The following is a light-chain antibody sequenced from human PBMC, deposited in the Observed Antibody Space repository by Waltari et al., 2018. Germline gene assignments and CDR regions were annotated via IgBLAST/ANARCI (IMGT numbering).Light chain of an antibody. V-gene: IGLV1-40*01. CDR2: HNN. CDR3: QSYDGSLGGAV. CDR1: SSNIGAGYD. J-gene: IGLJ7*01. Sequence: QSVLTQPPSASGAPGQRVTISCTGSSSNIGAGYDVHWYQQLPGTAPKLLIYHNNNRPSGVPDRFSGSKSGTSASLAITGLQAEDEADYYCQSYDGSLGGAVFGGGTQLTVL.